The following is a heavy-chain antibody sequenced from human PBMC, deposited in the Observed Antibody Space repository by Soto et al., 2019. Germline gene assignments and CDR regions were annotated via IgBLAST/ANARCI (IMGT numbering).Heavy chain of an antibody. V-gene: IGHV1-18*01. CDR3: AETMGITMVRGVIDGMDV. CDR2: ISAYNGNT. D-gene: IGHD3-10*01. J-gene: IGHJ6*02. Sequence: AAVKVSCKASGYTFTSYGISWVRQAPGQGLEWMGWISAYNGNTNYAQKLQGRVTMTTDTSTSTAYMELRSLRSDDTAAYYCAETMGITMVRGVIDGMDVWGQGTTVTVYS. CDR1: GYTFTSYG.